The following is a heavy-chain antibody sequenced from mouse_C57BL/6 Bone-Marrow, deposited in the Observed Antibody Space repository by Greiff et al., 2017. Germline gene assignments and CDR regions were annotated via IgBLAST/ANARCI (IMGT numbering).Heavy chain of an antibody. CDR1: GYTFTNYW. J-gene: IGHJ4*01. CDR3: ERWGEEYAMDY. CDR2: IYPGGGYT. V-gene: IGHV1-63*01. Sequence: VQLQQSGAELVRPGTSVKMSCKASGYTFTNYWIGWAKQRPGHGLEWIGDIYPGGGYTNYNEKFKGKATLTADKSSSTAYMQFSSLTSEDSAIYYCERWGEEYAMDYWGQGTSVTVSS.